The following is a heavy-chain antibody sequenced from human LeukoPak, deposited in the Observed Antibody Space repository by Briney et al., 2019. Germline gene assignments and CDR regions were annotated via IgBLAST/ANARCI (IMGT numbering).Heavy chain of an antibody. CDR3: ARSQRRILARQQWFDP. D-gene: IGHD6-6*01. CDR2: INHSGST. Sequence: SETLSLTCSVYGGSFSGYYWSWIRQPPGKGLEWIGEINHSGSTNYNPSLKSRVTTSVDTSKNQFSLKLSSVTAADTAVYYCARSQRRILARQQWFDPWGHGNLVTVSS. CDR1: GGSFSGYY. J-gene: IGHJ5*02. V-gene: IGHV4-34*01.